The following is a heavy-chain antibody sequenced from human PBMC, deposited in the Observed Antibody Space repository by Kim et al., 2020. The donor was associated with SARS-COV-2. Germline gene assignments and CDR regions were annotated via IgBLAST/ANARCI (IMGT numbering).Heavy chain of an antibody. D-gene: IGHD1-26*01. CDR3: ASLRELPPEIGDY. Sequence: GGSLRLSCAASGFTVSSNYMSWVRQAPGKGLEWVSVIYSGGSTYYADSVKGRFTISRDNSKNTLYLQMNSLRAEDTAVYYCASLRELPPEIGDYWGQGTLVSVPS. J-gene: IGHJ4*02. CDR2: IYSGGST. V-gene: IGHV3-66*01. CDR1: GFTVSSNY.